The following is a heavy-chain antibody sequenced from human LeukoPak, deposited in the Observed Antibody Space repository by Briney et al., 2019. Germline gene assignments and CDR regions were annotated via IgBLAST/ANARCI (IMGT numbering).Heavy chain of an antibody. CDR3: AKGDDYGDYNY. J-gene: IGHJ4*02. Sequence: GGSLRLSCAASGFSLSNYWMHWVRQAPGKGLVWVSRVSSDGTSTNYADSVKGRFTISRDSAKNTLYLETNSLRAEDTAVYYCAKGDDYGDYNYWGQGTLVTVSS. D-gene: IGHD4-17*01. V-gene: IGHV3-74*01. CDR2: VSSDGTST. CDR1: GFSLSNYW.